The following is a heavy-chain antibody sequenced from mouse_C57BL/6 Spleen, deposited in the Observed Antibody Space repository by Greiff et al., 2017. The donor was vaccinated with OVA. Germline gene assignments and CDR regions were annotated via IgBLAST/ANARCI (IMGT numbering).Heavy chain of an antibody. V-gene: IGHV1-55*01. D-gene: IGHD1-1*01. CDR3: ARRYYGSSYGYFDV. CDR1: GYTFTSYW. CDR2: IYPGSGST. J-gene: IGHJ1*03. Sequence: VKLQESGAELVKPGASVKMSCKASGYTFTSYWITWVKQRPGQGLEWIGDIYPGSGSTNYNEKFKSKATLTVDTSSSTAYMQLSSLTSEDSAVYYCARRYYGSSYGYFDVWGTGTTVTVSS.